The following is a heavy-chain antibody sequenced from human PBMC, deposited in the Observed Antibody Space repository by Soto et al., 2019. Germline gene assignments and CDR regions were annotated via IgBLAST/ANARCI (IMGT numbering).Heavy chain of an antibody. CDR1: GFTFSSYA. V-gene: IGHV3-30-3*01. CDR2: ISYDGSNK. Sequence: ESGGGVVQPGRSLRLSCAASGFTFSSYAMHWVRQAPGKGLEWVAVISYDGSNKYYADSVKGRFTISRDNSKNTLYLQMNSLRAEDTAVYYCARARGIYYYYGMDVWGQGTTVTVSS. J-gene: IGHJ6*02. CDR3: ARARGIYYYYGMDV. D-gene: IGHD2-21*01.